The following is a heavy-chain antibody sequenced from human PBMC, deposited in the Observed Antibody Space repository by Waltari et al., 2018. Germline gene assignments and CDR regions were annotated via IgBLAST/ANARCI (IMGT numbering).Heavy chain of an antibody. CDR1: GFTFTTYE. CDR3: SRGGTDFWTGGEDRYYFDY. Sequence: EVQLEESGGDLVQPGGSLRLSCAASGFTFTTYEFNWFRQAPGKGLEWISYISNSGSTIYYANSVKGRFTISRDNAKNSLFLQMNNLRAEDTAIYYCSRGGTDFWTGGEDRYYFDYWGRGTMVTVSS. J-gene: IGHJ4*02. CDR2: ISNSGSTI. V-gene: IGHV3-48*03. D-gene: IGHD3-3*01.